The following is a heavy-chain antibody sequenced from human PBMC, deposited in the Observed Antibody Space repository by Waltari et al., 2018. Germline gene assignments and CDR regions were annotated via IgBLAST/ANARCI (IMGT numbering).Heavy chain of an antibody. Sequence: GGSLRLSCAASGFTVSSNYMSWVRQAPGKGLEWVSVIYSGGSTYYADSVKGRFTISRDNSKNTLYLQMNSLRAEDTAVYYCAGGYSYGIDAFDIWGQGTMVTVSS. CDR2: IYSGGST. J-gene: IGHJ3*02. D-gene: IGHD5-18*01. V-gene: IGHV3-53*01. CDR1: GFTVSSNY. CDR3: AGGYSYGIDAFDI.